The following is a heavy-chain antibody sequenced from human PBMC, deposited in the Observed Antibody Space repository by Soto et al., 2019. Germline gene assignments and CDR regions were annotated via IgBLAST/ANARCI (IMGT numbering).Heavy chain of an antibody. Sequence: ETLSLTCTVSVGSISSYYWSWIRQPPGKGLEWIGYIYYSGSTNYNPSLKSRVTISVDTSKNQFSLKLSSVTAADTAVYYCARGSNGRGAFDIWGQGTMVTVSS. CDR3: ARGSNGRGAFDI. D-gene: IGHD1-1*01. CDR2: IYYSGST. V-gene: IGHV4-59*01. CDR1: VGSISSYY. J-gene: IGHJ3*02.